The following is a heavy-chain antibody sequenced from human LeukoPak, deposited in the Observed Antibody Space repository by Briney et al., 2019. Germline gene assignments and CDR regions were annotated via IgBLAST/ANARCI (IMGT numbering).Heavy chain of an antibody. CDR3: ASGLRYFDLYY. V-gene: IGHV4-39*07. J-gene: IGHJ4*02. CDR1: GGSISSSSYY. CDR2: IYYSGST. D-gene: IGHD3-9*01. Sequence: SETLSLTCTVSGGSISSSSYYWGWIRQPPGKGLEWIGSIYYSGSTHYNPSLKSRVTISVDTSKNQFSLKLSSVTAADTAVYYCASGLRYFDLYYWGQGTLVTVSS.